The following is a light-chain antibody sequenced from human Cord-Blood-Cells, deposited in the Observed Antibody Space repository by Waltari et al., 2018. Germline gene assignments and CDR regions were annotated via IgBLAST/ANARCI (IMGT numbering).Light chain of an antibody. Sequence: DIQMTQSPSSLSASVGERVTITCRASQSISSYLNWYQQKPGKAPKLLIYAASSLQSGVPSRFSGSGSGTDFTLTISSLQPEDFATYYCQQSYSTPHTFGQGTKLDIK. CDR2: AAS. J-gene: IGKJ2*01. CDR3: QQSYSTPHT. CDR1: QSISSY. V-gene: IGKV1-39*01.